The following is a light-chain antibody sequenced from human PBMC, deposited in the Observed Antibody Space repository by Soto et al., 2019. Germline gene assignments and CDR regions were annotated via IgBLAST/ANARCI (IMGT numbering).Light chain of an antibody. CDR3: SSFSSSTTRV. Sequence: QSALTQPASVSGSPGQSITISCTGTSSDVDDLNYVSWYQQHPGKAPKLMIYDVGNRPSAVSIRFSGSKSGSTASLTISGLQAEDEADYYCSSFSSSTTRVFGTGTKLTVL. CDR1: SSDVDDLNY. J-gene: IGLJ1*01. CDR2: DVG. V-gene: IGLV2-14*01.